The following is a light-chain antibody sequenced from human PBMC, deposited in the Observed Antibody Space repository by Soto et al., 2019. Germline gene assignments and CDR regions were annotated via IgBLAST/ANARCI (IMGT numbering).Light chain of an antibody. Sequence: QSVLTQPPSASGTPGQRVTLSCSGSSSNIGSKTVNWYQQLLGTVPKLLIYNSYQRPSGVPDRFSGSKSGTSASLAISGLQSEDEADYYCAAWDASLNGYVFGAGTKVTVL. CDR3: AAWDASLNGYV. CDR2: NSY. CDR1: SSNIGSKT. J-gene: IGLJ1*01. V-gene: IGLV1-44*01.